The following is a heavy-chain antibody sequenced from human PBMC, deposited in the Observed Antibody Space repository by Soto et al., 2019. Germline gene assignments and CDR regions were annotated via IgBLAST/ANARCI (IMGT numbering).Heavy chain of an antibody. CDR3: ARVGYCSGGSCYSFDY. D-gene: IGHD2-15*01. Sequence: SETLSLTCAVSGGSISSGGYSWSWIRQPHGKGLEWIGYIYHSGSTYYNPSLKSRVTISVDRSKNQFSLKLSSVTAADTAVYYCARVGYCSGGSCYSFDYWGQGTLGTVAS. J-gene: IGHJ4*02. CDR2: IYHSGST. CDR1: GGSISSGGYS. V-gene: IGHV4-30-2*01.